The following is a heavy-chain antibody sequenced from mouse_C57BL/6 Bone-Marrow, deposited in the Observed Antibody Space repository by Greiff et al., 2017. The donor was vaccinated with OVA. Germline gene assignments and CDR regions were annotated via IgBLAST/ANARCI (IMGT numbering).Heavy chain of an antibody. J-gene: IGHJ1*03. CDR2: ISSGGSYT. D-gene: IGHD1-1*01. CDR3: ARHYYGSSPWYFDV. V-gene: IGHV5-6*03. Sequence: DVKLVESGGGLVKPGGSLKLSCAASGFTFSDYGMSWVRQTPDKRLEWVATISSGGSYTYYPDSVKGRFTISRDNAKNTLYLQMSSLKSEDTAMYYCARHYYGSSPWYFDVWGTGTTVTVSS. CDR1: GFTFSDYG.